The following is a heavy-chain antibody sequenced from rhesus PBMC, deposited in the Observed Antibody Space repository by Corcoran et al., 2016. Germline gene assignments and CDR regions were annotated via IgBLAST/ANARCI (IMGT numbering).Heavy chain of an antibody. CDR1: GYSIRSGYY. CDR2: ITYNGTT. J-gene: IGHJ4*01. V-gene: IGHV4-122*02. Sequence: QVQLQESGPGLVKPSETLSLTCAVSGYSIRSGYYWSWIRQPQGKGLEWIGYITYNGTTTSNPSPKSRVTISRDTSKNQFSLKLSSVTAADTAVYYCARDLNTVGKEFDFWGQGVLVTVSS. CDR3: ARDLNTVGKEFDF. D-gene: IGHD5-24*01.